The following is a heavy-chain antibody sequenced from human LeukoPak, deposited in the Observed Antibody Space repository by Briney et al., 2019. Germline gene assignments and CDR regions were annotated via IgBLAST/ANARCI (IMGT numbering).Heavy chain of an antibody. CDR2: ISPSGDIT. D-gene: IGHD5-24*01. Sequence: GGSLRLSCAASGFIFSSHGMNWVRQAPGKGLEWVSGISPSGDITYYADSVKGRFTISRDNSKNTLYLQMNSLRAEDTAVYYCARPRWLQSSYYFDCWGQGTLVTVSS. V-gene: IGHV3-23*01. CDR1: GFIFSSHG. CDR3: ARPRWLQSSYYFDC. J-gene: IGHJ4*02.